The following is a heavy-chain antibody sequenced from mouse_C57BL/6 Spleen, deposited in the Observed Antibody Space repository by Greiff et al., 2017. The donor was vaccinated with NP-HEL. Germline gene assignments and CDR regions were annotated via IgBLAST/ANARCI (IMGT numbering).Heavy chain of an antibody. CDR2: IDPSASYT. D-gene: IGHD3-2*02. CDR1: GYTFTSYW. Sequence: QVQLQQPGAELVMPGASVKLSCKASGYTFTSYWMHWVKQRPGQGLEWIGEIDPSASYTNYNQKFKGKSTLTVDKSSSTAYMQLSSLTSEDSAVYYCARWGSSGLSYAMDYWGQGTSVTVSS. J-gene: IGHJ4*01. CDR3: ARWGSSGLSYAMDY. V-gene: IGHV1-69*01.